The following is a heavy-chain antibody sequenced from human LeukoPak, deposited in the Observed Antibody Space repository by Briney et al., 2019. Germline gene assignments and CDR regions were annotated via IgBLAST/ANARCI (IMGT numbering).Heavy chain of an antibody. V-gene: IGHV3-11*01. CDR1: GFTFSDYY. CDR2: ISSSGSTI. CDR3: ARVRGATYYYYMDV. Sequence: GGSLRLSCAASGFTFSDYYMSWIRQAPGKGLEWVSYISSSGSTIYYADSVKGRFTISRDNAKNSLYLQMNSLRAEDTAVYYCARVRGATYYYYMDVWGKGTTVTISS. J-gene: IGHJ6*03. D-gene: IGHD3-10*01.